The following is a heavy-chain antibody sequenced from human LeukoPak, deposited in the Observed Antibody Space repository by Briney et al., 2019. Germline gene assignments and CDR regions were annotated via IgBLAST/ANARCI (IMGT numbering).Heavy chain of an antibody. CDR3: ARVYSSGWADFDY. Sequence: GGSLRLSCAASGFIFSNYGMHWVRQAPGKGLEWVAVIWYDGSKKYYADSVKGRFTISRDDSKSTLYLQMNSLRAEDTAVYYCARVYSSGWADFDYWGQGILVTVSS. CDR1: GFIFSNYG. V-gene: IGHV3-33*01. D-gene: IGHD6-19*01. CDR2: IWYDGSKK. J-gene: IGHJ4*02.